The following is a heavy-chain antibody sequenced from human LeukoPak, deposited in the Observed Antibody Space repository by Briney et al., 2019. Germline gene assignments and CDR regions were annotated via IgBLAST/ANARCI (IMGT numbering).Heavy chain of an antibody. J-gene: IGHJ4*02. V-gene: IGHV3-30-3*01. D-gene: IGHD5-12*01. CDR2: ISYDGSNK. Sequence: GGSLRLSCAASGFTFSSYAMHWVRQAPGKGLEWVAVISYDGSNKYYADSVKGRFTISRDNAKNSLYLQMNSLRAEDTAVYYCARATSWLREDRTDYWGQGTLVTVSS. CDR1: GFTFSSYA. CDR3: ARATSWLREDRTDY.